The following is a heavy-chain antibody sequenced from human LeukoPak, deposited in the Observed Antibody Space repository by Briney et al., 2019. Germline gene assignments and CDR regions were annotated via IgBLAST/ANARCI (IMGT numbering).Heavy chain of an antibody. V-gene: IGHV3-74*01. D-gene: IGHD6-25*01. CDR1: GFTFSSYW. J-gene: IGHJ6*02. Sequence: PGGSLRLSCAASGFTFSSYWMHWVRQAPGKGLVWVSRINSDGSSTNYADSVKGRFTISRDNAKNTVYLEMNSLSVEDTATYYCARDRWVAADFHYYYGMDVWGQGTTVTVSS. CDR2: INSDGSST. CDR3: ARDRWVAADFHYYYGMDV.